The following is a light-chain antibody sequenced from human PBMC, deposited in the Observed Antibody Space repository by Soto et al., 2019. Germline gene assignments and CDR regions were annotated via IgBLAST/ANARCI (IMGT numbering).Light chain of an antibody. CDR1: QVISSY. J-gene: IGKJ4*01. Sequence: AIRITQSPSSFSSSTGDRVTITCRSSQVISSYLAWYQQKPGKAPKLLIYAASTSQSGVPSRFSGSGSGTDFTLTISCLQSEDFATYYCQQYYSYPLTFGGGTKVDIK. CDR3: QQYYSYPLT. CDR2: AAS. V-gene: IGKV1-8*01.